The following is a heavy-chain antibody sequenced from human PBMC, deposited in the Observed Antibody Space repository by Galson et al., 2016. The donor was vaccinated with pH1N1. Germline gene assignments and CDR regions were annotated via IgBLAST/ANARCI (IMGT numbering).Heavy chain of an antibody. CDR1: GGTFGSYS. Sequence: SVKVSCKASGGTFGSYSINWVRQAPGQGLEWMGGIIPIFNIAKYAQNFQGRVTLTADESTTTAYMEMSSLRSEDTAVYFCAREDYYDTDLSDWYFDLWGRGTLLTVSS. D-gene: IGHD3-22*01. CDR3: AREDYYDTDLSDWYFDL. CDR2: IIPIFNIA. J-gene: IGHJ2*01. V-gene: IGHV1-69*13.